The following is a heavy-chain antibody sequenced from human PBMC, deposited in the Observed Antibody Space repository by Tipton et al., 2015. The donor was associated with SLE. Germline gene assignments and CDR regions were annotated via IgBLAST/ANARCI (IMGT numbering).Heavy chain of an antibody. V-gene: IGHV1-46*01. Sequence: QLVQSGVEVKKPGASVKVSCKASGYTFTSYYVHWVRQAPGQGLEWMGIINPSGDSSKYAQKFQGRVTMTWDTSTSTVYMELSSLRTEDTAVYYCAKDFRGNGFEYFDYWGQGTLVSVSS. CDR1: GYTFTSYY. D-gene: IGHD2-8*01. J-gene: IGHJ4*02. CDR2: INPSGDSS. CDR3: AKDFRGNGFEYFDY.